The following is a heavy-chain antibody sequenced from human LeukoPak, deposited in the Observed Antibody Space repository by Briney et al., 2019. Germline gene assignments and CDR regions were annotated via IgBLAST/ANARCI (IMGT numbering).Heavy chain of an antibody. J-gene: IGHJ2*01. CDR1: GGSFSGYY. CDR2: INHSGCT. CDR3: ARDAFGKKGRLSPWYFDL. Sequence: SETLSLTCAVYGGSFSGYYWSWIRQPPGKGLEWIGEINHSGCTNYNPSLKSRVTISVDTSKNPFSLKLSSVTAADTAVYYCARDAFGKKGRLSPWYFDLWGRGTLVTVSS. V-gene: IGHV4-34*01. D-gene: IGHD3-3*02.